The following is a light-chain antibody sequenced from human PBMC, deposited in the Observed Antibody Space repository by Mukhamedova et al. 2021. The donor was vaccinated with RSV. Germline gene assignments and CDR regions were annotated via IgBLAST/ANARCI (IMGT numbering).Light chain of an antibody. CDR2: GNS. V-gene: IGLV1-40*01. CDR1: SSNIGAGYD. J-gene: IGLJ3*02. Sequence: VTISCTGSSSNIGAGYDVHWYQQPPGTAPKLLIYGNSNRPSGVPDRFSGSKSGTSASLAITGLQAEDEADYYCQSYDSSLSGSVF. CDR3: QSYDSSLSGSV.